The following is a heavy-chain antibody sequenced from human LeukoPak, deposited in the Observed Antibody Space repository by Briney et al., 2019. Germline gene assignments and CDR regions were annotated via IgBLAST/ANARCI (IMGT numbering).Heavy chain of an antibody. CDR2: IIPIFGTA. D-gene: IGHD3-10*01. CDR1: GGTFSSYA. J-gene: IGHJ4*02. CDR3: ARVGDYGSGSYFFDY. Sequence: SVKVSCKASGGTFSSYAISWVRQAPGQGLEWMGGIIPIFGTANYAQKFQGRVTITADESTSTAYMELSSLRSEDTAVYYCARVGDYGSGSYFFDYWDQGTLVTVSS. V-gene: IGHV1-69*01.